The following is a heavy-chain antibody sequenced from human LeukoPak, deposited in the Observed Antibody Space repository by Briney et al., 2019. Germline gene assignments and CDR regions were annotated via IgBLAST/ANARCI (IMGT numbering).Heavy chain of an antibody. J-gene: IGHJ5*02. D-gene: IGHD4-17*01. CDR3: AKGTTVTTSGWFDP. Sequence: PGRSLRLSCAASGFTFSSYSMHWVRQAPGKGLEWVAVISYDGSNKYYADSVKGRFTISRDNSKNTLYLQMNSLRAEDTAVYYCAKGTTVTTSGWFDPWGQGTLVTVSS. CDR2: ISYDGSNK. CDR1: GFTFSSYS. V-gene: IGHV3-30*18.